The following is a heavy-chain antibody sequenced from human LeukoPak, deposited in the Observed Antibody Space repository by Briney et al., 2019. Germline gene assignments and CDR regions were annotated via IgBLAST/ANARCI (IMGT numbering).Heavy chain of an antibody. J-gene: IGHJ3*02. CDR3: ASSMDCSSTSCSELDAFDI. V-gene: IGHV4-30-4*01. CDR1: GGSISSGDYY. Sequence: SQTLSLTCTVSGGSISSGDYYGRWIRQPPGKGLEWIGYIYYSGSTYYNPSLKSRVTISVDTSKNQFSLKLSSVTAADTAVYYCASSMDCSSTSCSELDAFDIWGQGTMVTVSS. D-gene: IGHD2-2*01. CDR2: IYYSGST.